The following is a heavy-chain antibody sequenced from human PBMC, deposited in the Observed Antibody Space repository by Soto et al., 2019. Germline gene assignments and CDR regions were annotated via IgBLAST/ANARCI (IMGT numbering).Heavy chain of an antibody. CDR2: ISYDGSNK. Sequence: QVQLVESGGGVVQPGRSLRLSCAASGFTFSSYAMHWVRQAPGKGLEWVAVISYDGSNKYYADSVKGRFTISRDNSKNTLYLQMNSLRAEDTAVYYCARVYCRGDCYSHFDYWGQGTLVTVSS. CDR3: ARVYCRGDCYSHFDY. V-gene: IGHV3-30-3*01. J-gene: IGHJ4*02. D-gene: IGHD2-21*02. CDR1: GFTFSSYA.